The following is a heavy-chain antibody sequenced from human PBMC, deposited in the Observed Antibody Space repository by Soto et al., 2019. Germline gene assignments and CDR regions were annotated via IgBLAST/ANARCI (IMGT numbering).Heavy chain of an antibody. V-gene: IGHV3-13*01. Sequence: EVQLVESGGGLVQPGGSLRLSCAASGFTFSNYDMHWVRQVTGKGLEWVSGITTAGDTYYPGSVKGRFTISREKAKNSLYLQMNSLSAGDTAVYYCARELHGGSYGIVVWGQGTTVTVSS. CDR2: ITTAGDT. J-gene: IGHJ6*02. CDR3: ARELHGGSYGIVV. CDR1: GFTFSNYD.